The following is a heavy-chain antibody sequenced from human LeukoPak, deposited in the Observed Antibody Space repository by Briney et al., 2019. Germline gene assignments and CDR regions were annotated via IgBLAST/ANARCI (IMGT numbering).Heavy chain of an antibody. CDR2: IKSKTDGGTT. D-gene: IGHD3-3*01. CDR1: GFTFSNAW. J-gene: IGHJ6*03. CDR3: TTDKSITIFGVVKLPYYYYMDV. V-gene: IGHV3-15*01. Sequence: PGGSLRLSCAASGFTFSNAWMSWVRQAPGKGLEWVGRIKSKTDGGTTDYAAPVKGRFTISRDDSKNTLYLQMNSLKTEDTAVYYCTTDKSITIFGVVKLPYYYYMDVWGKGTTVTVSS.